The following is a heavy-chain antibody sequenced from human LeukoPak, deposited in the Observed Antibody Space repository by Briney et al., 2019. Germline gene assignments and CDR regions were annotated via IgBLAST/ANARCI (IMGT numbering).Heavy chain of an antibody. Sequence: PSETLSLTCAVYGGYFSGYYWSWIRQPPGEGLEWIGEINHSGSTNYNPSLKSRVTISVDTSKNQLSLKLSSVTAADTAVYYCARVVDPGGYYYFYYMDDWGKGTTVTVSS. V-gene: IGHV4-34*01. CDR2: INHSGST. J-gene: IGHJ6*03. CDR1: GGYFSGYY. D-gene: IGHD3-16*01. CDR3: ARVVDPGGYYYFYYMDD.